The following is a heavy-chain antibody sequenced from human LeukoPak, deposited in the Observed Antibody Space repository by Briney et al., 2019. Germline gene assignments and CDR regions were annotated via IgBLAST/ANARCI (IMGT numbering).Heavy chain of an antibody. Sequence: ASVTVSCTASGYTFTSYGISWVRQAPGQGLEWMGWISAYNGNTNYAQRLQGRVTMTTDTSTSTAYMELRSLRSDDTAVYYCARVRFDCSSTSCYYWFDPWGQGTLVTVSS. V-gene: IGHV1-18*01. CDR3: ARVRFDCSSTSCYYWFDP. CDR1: GYTFTSYG. D-gene: IGHD2-2*01. J-gene: IGHJ5*02. CDR2: ISAYNGNT.